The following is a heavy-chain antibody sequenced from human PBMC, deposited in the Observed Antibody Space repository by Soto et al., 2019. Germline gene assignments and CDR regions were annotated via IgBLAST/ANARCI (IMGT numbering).Heavy chain of an antibody. CDR2: IHDSETT. V-gene: IGHV4-59*01. CDR1: GGSINNYF. D-gene: IGHD7-27*01. J-gene: IGHJ4*02. Sequence: SETXSLTCTVSGGSINNYFWSWIRQPPGRGLEWIGYIHDSETTNXXXSXXXXXXXXXXXXXNQLSLRLTSVTAADTAVYYCARGTTIWAWKFDYWGQGILVTVSS. CDR3: ARGTTIWAWKFDY.